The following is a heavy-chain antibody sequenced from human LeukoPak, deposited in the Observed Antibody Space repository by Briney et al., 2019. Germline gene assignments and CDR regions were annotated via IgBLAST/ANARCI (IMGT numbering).Heavy chain of an antibody. Sequence: PGGSLRLSCAASGFTFSSYGMHWVRQGQGTGLEGVAFIRYDGSNKYYADSVKGRFTISRDNAKNSLYLQMNSLRAEDTAVYFCARDCSSTICYDTPDFDYWGQGTLVTVSS. CDR1: GFTFSSYG. J-gene: IGHJ4*02. V-gene: IGHV3-30*02. CDR3: ARDCSSTICYDTPDFDY. D-gene: IGHD2-2*01. CDR2: IRYDGSNK.